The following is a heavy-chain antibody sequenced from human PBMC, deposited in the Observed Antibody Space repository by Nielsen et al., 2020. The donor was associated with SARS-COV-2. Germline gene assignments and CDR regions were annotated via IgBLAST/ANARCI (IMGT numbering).Heavy chain of an antibody. CDR2: LTGDGGRV. CDR3: ARDVRPGVTSWFEFAMDV. CDR1: GFTFDDYA. J-gene: IGHJ6*02. V-gene: IGHV3-9*01. Sequence: SLKISCAASGFTFDDYAMYWVRQLPGKGLEWVASLTGDGGRVAYADSVKGRFTISSDNAKNSLLLQMNSLRVDDTAFYFCARDVRPGVTSWFEFAMDVWGLGIAVTV. D-gene: IGHD2-21*02.